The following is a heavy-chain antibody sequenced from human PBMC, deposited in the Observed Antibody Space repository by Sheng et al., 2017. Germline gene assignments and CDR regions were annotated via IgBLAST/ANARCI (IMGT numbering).Heavy chain of an antibody. J-gene: IGHJ4*02. CDR1: GGSFSGYY. D-gene: IGHD1-7*01. Sequence: QVQLQQWGAGLLKPSETLSLTCAVYGGSFSGYYWSWIRQPPGKGLEWIGEINHSGSTNYNPSLKSRVTISVDTSKNQFSLKLSSVTAADTAVYYCASRRVGTGTKGFWGQGTLVTVSS. CDR3: ASRRVGTGTKGF. CDR2: INHSGST. V-gene: IGHV4-34*01.